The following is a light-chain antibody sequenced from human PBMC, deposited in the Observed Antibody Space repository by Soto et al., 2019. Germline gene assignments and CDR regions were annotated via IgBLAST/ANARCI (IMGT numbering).Light chain of an antibody. J-gene: IGKJ2*01. CDR2: KAS. V-gene: IGKV1-5*03. CDR1: QTISSW. Sequence: DIQMTQSPSTLSACVGDRVIITCRASQTISSWLAWYQQKPGTAPKLLIYKASSLQSGVPSRFSGSGSGTEFTLTISSLQPDDFATYYCQQYSSYPYTFGQGTKLEIK. CDR3: QQYSSYPYT.